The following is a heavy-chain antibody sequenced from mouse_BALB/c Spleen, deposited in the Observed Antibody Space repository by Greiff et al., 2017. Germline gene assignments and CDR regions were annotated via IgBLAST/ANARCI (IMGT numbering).Heavy chain of an antibody. J-gene: IGHJ3*01. CDR1: GYTFTSYW. D-gene: IGHD2-14*01. CDR3: ARVDYGYEAWFAY. CDR2: INPSTGYT. Sequence: QVQLKESGAELAKPGASVKMSCKASGYTFTSYWMHWVKQRPGQGLEWIGYINPSTGYTEYNQKFKDKATLTADKSSSTAYMQLSSLTSEDPAVYDCARVDYGYEAWFAYWGQGTLVTVSA. V-gene: IGHV1-7*01.